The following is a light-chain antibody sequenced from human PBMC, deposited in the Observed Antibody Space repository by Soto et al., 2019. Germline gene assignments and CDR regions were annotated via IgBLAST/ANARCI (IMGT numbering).Light chain of an antibody. Sequence: DIQLTQSPSFLSASVGDRVTITCRASQGINSYLPWYQQKPGEAPKLLIYAASTLQSGVPSRFSGSGSGTEFTLTISSLQPEDFATYYCQQLSTFPYTFGQGTKLEIK. J-gene: IGKJ2*01. CDR1: QGINSY. CDR2: AAS. V-gene: IGKV1-9*01. CDR3: QQLSTFPYT.